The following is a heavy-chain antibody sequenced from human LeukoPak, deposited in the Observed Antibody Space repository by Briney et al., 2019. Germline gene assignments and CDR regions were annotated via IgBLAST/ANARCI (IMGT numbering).Heavy chain of an antibody. Sequence: SETLTLTCTVSGYSISSGYYWGWIRQPPGMGLDWIGSIFHSGSTYYNPSLKSRVTISVDTSKNQFSLKLSSVTAADTAVYYCAREDSSSWYYFDLWGRGTLVTVSS. CDR2: IFHSGST. CDR1: GYSISSGYY. D-gene: IGHD6-13*01. CDR3: AREDSSSWYYFDL. J-gene: IGHJ2*01. V-gene: IGHV4-38-2*02.